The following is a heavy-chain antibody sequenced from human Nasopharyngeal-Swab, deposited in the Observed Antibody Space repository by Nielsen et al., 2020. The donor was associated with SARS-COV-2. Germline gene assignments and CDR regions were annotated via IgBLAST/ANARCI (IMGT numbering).Heavy chain of an antibody. CDR3: AREPRDCSGGSCYFDY. J-gene: IGHJ4*02. CDR2: INSDGRTT. Sequence: GGSLRLSCAASGFTFSSYWMHWVRQAPGKGLLWVSRINSDGRTTSYADSVKGRFTISRDNAKNTLYLQMNSLRAEDTAVYYCAREPRDCSGGSCYFDYWGQGTLVTVSS. D-gene: IGHD2-15*01. V-gene: IGHV3-74*01. CDR1: GFTFSSYW.